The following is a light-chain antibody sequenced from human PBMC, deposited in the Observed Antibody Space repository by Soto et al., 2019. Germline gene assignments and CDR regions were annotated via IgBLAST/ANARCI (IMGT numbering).Light chain of an antibody. Sequence: EIVLTQSPGTLSLSPGERATLSCRASQSVSSSYLAWYQQKPGQAPRLLIYGASSRATGIPDRFSGSGSGTDFTLTISRLEPEDFAVYYCQQYDSLTFGGGTKVDIK. V-gene: IGKV3-20*01. CDR2: GAS. CDR1: QSVSSSY. J-gene: IGKJ4*01. CDR3: QQYDSLT.